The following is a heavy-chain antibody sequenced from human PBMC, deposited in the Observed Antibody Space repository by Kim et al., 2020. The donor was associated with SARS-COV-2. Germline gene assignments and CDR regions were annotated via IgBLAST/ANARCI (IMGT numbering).Heavy chain of an antibody. V-gene: IGHV4-59*13. J-gene: IGHJ6*02. CDR2: IYYSGST. D-gene: IGHD3-3*01. CDR1: GGSISSYY. Sequence: SETLSLTCTVSGGSISSYYWSWIRQPPGKGLEWIGYIYYSGSTNYNPSLKSRVTISVDTSKNQFSLKLSSVTAADTAVYYCARAPEWLSYEDYCGMDVWGQGTTVTVSS. CDR3: ARAPEWLSYEDYCGMDV.